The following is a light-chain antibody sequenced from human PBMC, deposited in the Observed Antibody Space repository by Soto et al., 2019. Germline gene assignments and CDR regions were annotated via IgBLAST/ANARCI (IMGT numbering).Light chain of an antibody. J-gene: IGKJ5*01. CDR1: QGLSSY. CDR3: QQLNSYPNT. Sequence: IQLTQSPSSLSASVGDRVTITCRASQGLSSYLASYQQKPGKAPKLLISATSTLQSGVQSRFSGRGSGTDFTLTISSLQPEDFATYSCQQLNSYPNTFGQGTRREIK. CDR2: ATS. V-gene: IGKV1-9*01.